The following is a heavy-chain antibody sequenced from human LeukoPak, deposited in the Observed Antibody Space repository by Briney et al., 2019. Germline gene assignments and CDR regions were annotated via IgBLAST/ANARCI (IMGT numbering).Heavy chain of an antibody. D-gene: IGHD3-10*01. J-gene: IGHJ4*02. CDR3: ARYDGSGSYKPAYYFDY. CDR2: IYYSGST. Sequence: SETLSLTCTVSGGSISSSSYYWGWIRQPPGKGLEWIGSIYYSGSTYYTPSLKSRVTISVDTSKNQFFLKLSSVTAADTAVYYCARYDGSGSYKPAYYFDYWGQGTLVTVSS. V-gene: IGHV4-39*07. CDR1: GGSISSSSYY.